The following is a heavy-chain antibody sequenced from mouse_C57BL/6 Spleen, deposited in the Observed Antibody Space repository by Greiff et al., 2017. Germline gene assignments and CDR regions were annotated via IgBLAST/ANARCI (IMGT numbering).Heavy chain of an antibody. D-gene: IGHD2-1*01. CDR1: GFTFSSYA. CDR3: AREGYGNYPYFDY. J-gene: IGHJ2*01. CDR2: ISDGGSYT. V-gene: IGHV5-4*01. Sequence: EVMLVESGGGLVKPGGSLKLSCAASGFTFSSYAMSWVRQTPEKRLEWVATISDGGSYTYYPDNVKGRFTISRDNAKNNLYLQMSHLKSEDTAMYYCAREGYGNYPYFDYWGQGTTLTVSS.